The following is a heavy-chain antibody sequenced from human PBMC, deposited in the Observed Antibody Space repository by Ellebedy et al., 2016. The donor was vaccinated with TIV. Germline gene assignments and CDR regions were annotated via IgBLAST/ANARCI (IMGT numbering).Heavy chain of an antibody. D-gene: IGHD3-10*01. V-gene: IGHV3-9*01. Sequence: SLKISCVASGVTFDNYAFHWVRQVPGKSLEWSSGIGWDSNIIGYADSVKGRVNISRDNAEHSLYLQMNSLGPEDTALYYCAKEIRVTMIRGPFDHWGQGTQVTVSS. J-gene: IGHJ4*02. CDR3: AKEIRVTMIRGPFDH. CDR1: GVTFDNYA. CDR2: IGWDSNII.